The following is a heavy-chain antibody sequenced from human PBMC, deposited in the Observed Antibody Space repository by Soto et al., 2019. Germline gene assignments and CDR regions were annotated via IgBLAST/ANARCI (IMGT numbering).Heavy chain of an antibody. CDR3: ARGGTYQLLFDIDY. V-gene: IGHV3-64*01. Sequence: GGSLRLSCVSSGFSFSNYAMHWVRQAPGKGLEYVSAISNNGVSTYYANSVKGRFIISRDNSKNTLYLQMGSLRAEDMAVYYCARGGTYQLLFDIDYWGQGTLVPSPQ. J-gene: IGHJ4*02. D-gene: IGHD2-2*01. CDR1: GFSFSNYA. CDR2: ISNNGVST.